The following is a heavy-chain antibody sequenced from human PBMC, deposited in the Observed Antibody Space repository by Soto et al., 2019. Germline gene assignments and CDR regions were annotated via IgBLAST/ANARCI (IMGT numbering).Heavy chain of an antibody. CDR3: AREGEMPYYYYGLDV. D-gene: IGHD3-16*01. V-gene: IGHV1-18*01. CDR1: GYTFTTYG. Sequence: ASVKVSCKASGYTFTTYGITWVRQAPGQGLEWMGWISGYDGHTKCAQKFQGRIIMTTDTSTSTVYMDLRSLRSDDTAVYYCAREGEMPYYYYGLDVWG. CDR2: ISGYDGHT. J-gene: IGHJ6*02.